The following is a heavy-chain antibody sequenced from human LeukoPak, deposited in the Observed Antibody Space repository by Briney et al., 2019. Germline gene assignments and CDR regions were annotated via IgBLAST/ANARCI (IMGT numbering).Heavy chain of an antibody. V-gene: IGHV1-18*01. Sequence: GASVKVSCKASGYTFTSYGISWVRQAPGQGLEWMGWISAYNGNTNYAQKLQGRVTMTTDTSTSTAYMELRSLRSDDTAVYYCARDGLGAVADTISYNYWGQGTLVTVSS. CDR2: ISAYNGNT. D-gene: IGHD6-19*01. J-gene: IGHJ4*02. CDR1: GYTFTSYG. CDR3: ARDGLGAVADTISYNY.